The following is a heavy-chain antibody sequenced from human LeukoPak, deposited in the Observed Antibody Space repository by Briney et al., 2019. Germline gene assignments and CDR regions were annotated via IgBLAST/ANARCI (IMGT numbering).Heavy chain of an antibody. Sequence: GASVKVSCKTSDYTFNSYGIIWVRQAPGQGLEWMGWISGSNGNTNYAQKLQGRVTMTIDTSTTTAYMELRSLRSDDTAVYYCARILTGHSYWFDPWGQGTLVTVSS. CDR1: DYTFNSYG. CDR3: ARILTGHSYWFDP. CDR2: ISGSNGNT. V-gene: IGHV1-18*01. D-gene: IGHD3-9*01. J-gene: IGHJ5*02.